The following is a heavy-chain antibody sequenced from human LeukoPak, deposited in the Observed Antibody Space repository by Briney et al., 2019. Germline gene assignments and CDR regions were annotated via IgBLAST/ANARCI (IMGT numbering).Heavy chain of an antibody. CDR1: GFTFSNYG. V-gene: IGHV3-30*18. J-gene: IGHJ4*02. CDR2: ISYDGSNK. D-gene: IGHD2-15*01. Sequence: GGSLRLSCAASGFTFSNYGMHWVRQAPGKGLEWVAVISYDGSNKYYADSVKGRFTISRDNSKNTLYLQMNSLRAEDTAVYYCAKIRSGAPYYFDYWGQGTLVTVSS. CDR3: AKIRSGAPYYFDY.